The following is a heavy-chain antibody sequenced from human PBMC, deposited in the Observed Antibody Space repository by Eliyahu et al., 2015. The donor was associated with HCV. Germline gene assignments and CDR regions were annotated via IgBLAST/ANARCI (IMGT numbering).Heavy chain of an antibody. V-gene: IGHV5-51*01. D-gene: IGHD5-18*01. Sequence: EVQLVQSGAEVKKPGESXKISCKGSGYSFTSYWIGWGRQMPGKGLAWMGIIYPGDXDTRXSPSFQGQVTIXADKSISTAYLQWSSLKASDTAMYYCARPSYVDTAMVYLFDAFDIWGQGTMVTVSS. CDR2: IYPGDXDT. CDR3: ARPSYVDTAMVYLFDAFDI. CDR1: GYSFTSYW. J-gene: IGHJ3*02.